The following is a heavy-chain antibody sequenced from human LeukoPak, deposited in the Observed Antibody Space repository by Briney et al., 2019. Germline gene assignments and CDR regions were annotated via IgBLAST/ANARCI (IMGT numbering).Heavy chain of an antibody. CDR2: IYYSGST. CDR3: ARAPRSSSWYDY. V-gene: IGHV4-39*01. CDR1: GGSISGSSYY. D-gene: IGHD6-13*01. Sequence: PSETLSLTCTVSGGSISGSSYYWGWIRQPPGKGLEWIGSIYYSGSTYYNPSLKSRVTISVDTSKNQFSLKLSSVTAADTAVYYCARAPRSSSWYDYWGQGTLVTVSS. J-gene: IGHJ4*02.